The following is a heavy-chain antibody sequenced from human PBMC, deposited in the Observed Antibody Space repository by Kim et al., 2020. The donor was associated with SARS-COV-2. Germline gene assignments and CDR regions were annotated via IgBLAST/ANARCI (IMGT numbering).Heavy chain of an antibody. CDR2: IKQGGSGK. Sequence: GGSLRLSCAASGFTFSSYWMSWVRQAPGKGLEWVSNIKQGGSGKSYVDSVKGRFTISRDNSKNTLYLQMNSLRPEDTAVYYCARDIERGVGSYYYHGMAVWGRGPTVTVSS. V-gene: IGHV3-7*01. D-gene: IGHD1-1*01. CDR3: ARDIERGVGSYYYHGMAV. J-gene: IGHJ6*02. CDR1: GFTFSSYW.